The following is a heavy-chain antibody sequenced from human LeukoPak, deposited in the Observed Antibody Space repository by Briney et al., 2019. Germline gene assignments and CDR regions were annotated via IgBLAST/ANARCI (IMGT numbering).Heavy chain of an antibody. CDR2: ISGSGGST. Sequence: GGSLRLSCAASGFTFSSYAMSWVRQAPGKGLEWVSAISGSGGSTYYADSVKGRFTISRDNSKNTLYLQMNSLRAEDTAVYYCAKDANSYYYDSSGYYYGAPFFDYWGQGTLVTVSS. J-gene: IGHJ4*02. V-gene: IGHV3-23*01. D-gene: IGHD3-22*01. CDR3: AKDANSYYYDSSGYYYGAPFFDY. CDR1: GFTFSSYA.